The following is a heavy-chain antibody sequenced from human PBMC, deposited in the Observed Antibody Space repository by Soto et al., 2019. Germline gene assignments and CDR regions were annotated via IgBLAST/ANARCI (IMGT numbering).Heavy chain of an antibody. D-gene: IGHD3-22*01. V-gene: IGHV1-69*02. CDR3: ARGPMIVVVPWFDP. CDR1: GGTFSSYT. J-gene: IGHJ5*02. CDR2: IIPILGIA. Sequence: QVQLVQSGAEVKKPGSSVKVSCKASGGTFSSYTISWVRQAPGQGLEWTGRIIPILGIANYAQKFQGRVTITADKSTSTAYMELSSLRSEDTAVYYCARGPMIVVVPWFDPWGQGTLVTVSS.